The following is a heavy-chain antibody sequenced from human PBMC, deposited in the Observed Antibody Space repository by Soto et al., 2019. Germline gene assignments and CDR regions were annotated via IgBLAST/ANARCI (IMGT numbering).Heavy chain of an antibody. J-gene: IGHJ6*02. CDR1: GGSISSYY. CDR2: IYYSGST. V-gene: IGHV4-59*01. Sequence: PSETLSLTCTVSGGSISSYYWSWIRQPPGKGLEWIGYIYYSGSTNYNPSLKSRVTISVDTSKNQFSLKLSSVTAADTAVYYCARGRYYDFWNGMDVWGQGTTVTVS. CDR3: ARGRYYDFWNGMDV. D-gene: IGHD3-3*01.